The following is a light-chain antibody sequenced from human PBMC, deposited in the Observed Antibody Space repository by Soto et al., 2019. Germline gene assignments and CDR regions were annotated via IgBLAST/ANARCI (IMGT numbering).Light chain of an antibody. CDR3: QHYNTYRWT. J-gene: IGKJ1*01. CDR1: QSISPY. Sequence: QMTQSPSSLSASVGDRISITCRATQSISPYLAWYQQKPGKAPKLLIYKASILQSGVPSTFSGSGSGTEFTLTISSLQPDDFATYYCQHYNTYRWTFGQGTKVDIK. V-gene: IGKV1-5*03. CDR2: KAS.